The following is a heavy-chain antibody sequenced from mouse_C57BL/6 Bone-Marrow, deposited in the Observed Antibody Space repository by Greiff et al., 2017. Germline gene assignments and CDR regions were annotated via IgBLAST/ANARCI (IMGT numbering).Heavy chain of an antibody. Sequence: EVKLLASGGGLVQPKGSLKLSCAASGLSFNTYAMNWVRQAPGKGLEWVARIRSKSNNYATYYADSVKDRFTISRDDSESMLYLQMNNLKTEDTAMYYCVSDYYGSSYEAMDYWGQGTSVTVSS. D-gene: IGHD1-1*01. CDR2: IRSKSNNYAT. J-gene: IGHJ4*01. V-gene: IGHV10-1*01. CDR3: VSDYYGSSYEAMDY. CDR1: GLSFNTYA.